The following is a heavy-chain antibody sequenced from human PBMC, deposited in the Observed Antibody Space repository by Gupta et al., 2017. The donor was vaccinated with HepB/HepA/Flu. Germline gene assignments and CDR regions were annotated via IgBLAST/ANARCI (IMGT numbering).Heavy chain of an antibody. CDR1: GFSFDTYI. D-gene: IGHD4-11*01. CDR2: ISSSSAHI. J-gene: IGHJ6*02. Sequence: EVQLVESGGGLVKPGGSLRLYCAASGFSFDTYIMNWVRQAPWKGLEWVSSISSSSAHIFYADSVKGRFTISRDNAKHSLFLQMDSLRPEDTAVYFCARYMTTTYNYYYGLDVWGQGTTVTVSS. CDR3: ARYMTTTYNYYYGLDV. V-gene: IGHV3-21*01.